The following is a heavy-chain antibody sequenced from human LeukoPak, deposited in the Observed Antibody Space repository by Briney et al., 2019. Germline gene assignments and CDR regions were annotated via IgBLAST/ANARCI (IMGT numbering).Heavy chain of an antibody. CDR3: ARDKIIAAAGGDSPYYYMDV. J-gene: IGHJ6*03. CDR2: INPNSGGT. D-gene: IGHD6-13*01. V-gene: IGHV1-2*02. Sequence: ASVKVSCKASGYTFTGYYMHWVRQAPGQGLEWMGWINPNSGGTNYAQKFQGRVTMTRDTSISTAYMELSRLRSDDTAVYYCARDKIIAAAGGDSPYYYMDVWGKGTTVTVSS. CDR1: GYTFTGYY.